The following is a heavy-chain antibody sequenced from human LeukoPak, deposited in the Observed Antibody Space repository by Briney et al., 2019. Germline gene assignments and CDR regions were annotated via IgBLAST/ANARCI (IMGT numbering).Heavy chain of an antibody. CDR2: ISSSGGST. V-gene: IGHV3-23*01. J-gene: IGHJ4*02. CDR1: GFTFSNYG. Sequence: GGSLRLSCAASGFTFSNYGMSWVRQAPGKGLEWVSGISSSGGSTFYADSVKGRFTISRDNSKNTLYLQMNSLRAEDTAVYYCAKGRSGTYSPTWDYWGQGTLVTVSS. D-gene: IGHD1-26*01. CDR3: AKGRSGTYSPTWDY.